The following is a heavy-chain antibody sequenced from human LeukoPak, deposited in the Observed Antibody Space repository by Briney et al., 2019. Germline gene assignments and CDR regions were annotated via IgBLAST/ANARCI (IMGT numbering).Heavy chain of an antibody. CDR2: MNSNSDKA. CDR1: GYSFTSYD. CDR3: ARRTGNHYGPVDY. D-gene: IGHD1-14*01. Sequence: ASVKVSCKASGYSFTSYDINWVRQATGQGLEWMGWMNSNSDKAGYTEKFQGRVTITRNTSISTVYMELSSLRSDDTAVYFCARRTGNHYGPVDYWGQGTLVTVSS. V-gene: IGHV1-8*01. J-gene: IGHJ4*02.